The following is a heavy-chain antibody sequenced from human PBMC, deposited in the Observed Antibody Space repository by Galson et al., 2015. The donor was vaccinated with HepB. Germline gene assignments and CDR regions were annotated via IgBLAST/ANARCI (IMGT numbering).Heavy chain of an antibody. J-gene: IGHJ6*02. V-gene: IGHV3-30-3*01. CDR3: ARDSNDSSGYYFVYYYYYGMDV. Sequence: LRLSCAAFGFTFSSYAMSWFRQAPGKGREGVAVISYDGSNKYYADSVKGRFTISRDNSKNTLYLQMNSLRAEDTAVYYCARDSNDSSGYYFVYYYYYGMDVWGQGTTVTVSS. CDR2: ISYDGSNK. D-gene: IGHD3-22*01. CDR1: GFTFSSYA.